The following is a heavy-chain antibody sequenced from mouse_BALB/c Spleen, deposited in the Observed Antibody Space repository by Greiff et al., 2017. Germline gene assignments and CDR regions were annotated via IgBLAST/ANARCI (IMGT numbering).Heavy chain of an antibody. D-gene: IGHD3-1*01. CDR2: IYPGDGDT. V-gene: IGHV1-87*01. Sequence: VQRVESGAELARPGASVKLSCKASGYTFTSYWMQWVKQRPGQGLEWIGAIYPGDGDTRYTQKFKGKATLTADKSSSTAYMQLSSLASEDSAVYYCARSGWMDYWGQGTSVTVSS. J-gene: IGHJ4*01. CDR1: GYTFTSYW. CDR3: ARSGWMDY.